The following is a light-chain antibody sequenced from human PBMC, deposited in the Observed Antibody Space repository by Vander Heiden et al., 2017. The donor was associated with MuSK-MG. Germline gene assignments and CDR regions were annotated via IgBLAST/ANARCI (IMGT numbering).Light chain of an antibody. CDR2: AAS. CDR1: QRIDTY. Sequence: DIQMTQSPSSLSASVGDTVTITCRASQRIDTYLNWYQQKPGGAPRLLIFAASTLESGVPSRFSGSGSGTDFSLTITSLQPEDFALYYCQQSYSPPDTFGHGTYVDVK. CDR3: QQSYSPPDT. J-gene: IGKJ3*01. V-gene: IGKV1-39*01.